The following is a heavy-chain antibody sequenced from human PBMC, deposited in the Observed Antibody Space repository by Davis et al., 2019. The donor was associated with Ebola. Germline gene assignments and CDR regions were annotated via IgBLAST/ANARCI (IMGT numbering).Heavy chain of an antibody. J-gene: IGHJ6*02. CDR3: GRVIMIPGIGMDV. CDR1: GFTFSSSW. V-gene: IGHV3-74*01. D-gene: IGHD3-16*01. CDR2: INSDGSST. Sequence: PGGSLRLSCAASGFTFSSSWMHWVRQVPGKGLVWVSHINSDGSSTTYADSVRGRFTVSRDNAKNTLYLQMNSLRAEDTAVYYCGRVIMIPGIGMDVWGQGTTVTVSS.